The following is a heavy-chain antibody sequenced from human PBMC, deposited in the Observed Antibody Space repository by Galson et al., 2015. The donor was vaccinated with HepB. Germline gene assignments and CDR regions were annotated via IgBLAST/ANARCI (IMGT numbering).Heavy chain of an antibody. D-gene: IGHD4-17*01. CDR2: ISGSGDST. CDR1: GFTFSHFA. J-gene: IGHJ4*02. V-gene: IGHV3-23*01. Sequence: SLRLSCAASGFTFSHFAMSWVRQAPGKGLEWVSGISGSGDSTYYADSVKGRFTISRDNSKNTLYVQVDSVRAEDTAMFYCATMTTRPRYWGQGTLVTVSS. CDR3: ATMTTRPRY.